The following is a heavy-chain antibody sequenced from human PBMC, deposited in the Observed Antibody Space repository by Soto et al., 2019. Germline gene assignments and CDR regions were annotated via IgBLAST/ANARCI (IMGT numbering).Heavy chain of an antibody. CDR1: GFTFSNYA. D-gene: IGHD6-19*01. CDR2: ISASGRDT. V-gene: IGHV3-23*01. CDR3: AKGKSSGWYYFDY. Sequence: EVQLLESGGDLAQPVGSLRLSCAASGFTFSNYAMSWVRQAPGKGLEWVSGISASGRDTYYADSVKDRFTISRDNSKNTVYLQVNSLRADDTAIYYCAKGKSSGWYYFDYWGQGTPVTVSS. J-gene: IGHJ4*02.